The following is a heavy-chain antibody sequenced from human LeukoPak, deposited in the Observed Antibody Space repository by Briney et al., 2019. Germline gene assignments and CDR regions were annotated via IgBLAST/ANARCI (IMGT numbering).Heavy chain of an antibody. CDR2: IYYSGST. CDR1: GGSISSYY. J-gene: IGHJ4*02. Sequence: SGTLSLTCTVSGGSISSYYWNWIRQSPGKGLEWIGYIYYSGSTNYNPSLKSRVTISVDTSKNQFSLKLSSVTAADTAVYYCARSSKDDYGDYGLDYWGQRTLVTVSS. CDR3: ARSSKDDYGDYGLDY. V-gene: IGHV4-59*01. D-gene: IGHD4-17*01.